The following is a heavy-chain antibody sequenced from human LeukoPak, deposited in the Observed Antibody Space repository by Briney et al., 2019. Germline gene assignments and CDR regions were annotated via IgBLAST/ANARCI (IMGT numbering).Heavy chain of an antibody. CDR3: VRDFEAAASLDY. Sequence: ASVKVSCKASGYTFTDYYLHWVRQAPGQGLEWMGWIHPNSGATNYAQKLQGRVTMTRETSISTAYMDLSRLRSDDTAVYYCVRDFEAAASLDYWGQGTLVTVSS. D-gene: IGHD6-13*01. V-gene: IGHV1-2*02. J-gene: IGHJ4*02. CDR1: GYTFTDYY. CDR2: IHPNSGAT.